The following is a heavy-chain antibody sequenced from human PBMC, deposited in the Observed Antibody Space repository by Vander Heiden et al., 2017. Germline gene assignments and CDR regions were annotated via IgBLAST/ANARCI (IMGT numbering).Heavy chain of an antibody. J-gene: IGHJ4*02. CDR1: GLTFSNYG. CDR2: IWYDGGNK. D-gene: IGHD3-3*01. V-gene: IGHV3-33*01. Sequence: QVQLVESGGGVVQPGRSLRLSCAASGLTFSNYGMHWVRQAPGKGLEWVAIIWYDGGNKYYADSVKGRFTISRDNSKNMLYLEMNSLRAEDTAVYYCARDQIDFWSGYFDFDYWGQGTLVTVSS. CDR3: ARDQIDFWSGYFDFDY.